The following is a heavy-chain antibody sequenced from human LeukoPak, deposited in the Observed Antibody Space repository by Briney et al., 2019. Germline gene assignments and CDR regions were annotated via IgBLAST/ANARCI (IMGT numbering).Heavy chain of an antibody. Sequence: GGSLRLSCAVSGFTFSSYSMNWVRQAPGKGLEWVSYISSSSSYIYYADSVKGRFTISRDNAKNSLYLQMNSLRAEDTAVYYCARGNGDYDFWGQGTLVTVSS. CDR1: GFTFSSYS. V-gene: IGHV3-21*05. D-gene: IGHD4-17*01. J-gene: IGHJ4*02. CDR3: ARGNGDYDF. CDR2: ISSSSSYI.